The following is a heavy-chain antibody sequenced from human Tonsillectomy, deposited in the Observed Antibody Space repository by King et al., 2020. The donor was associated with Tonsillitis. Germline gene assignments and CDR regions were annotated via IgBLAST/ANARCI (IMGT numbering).Heavy chain of an antibody. J-gene: IGHJ4*02. CDR3: ARDLGYCSGGSCGAFDY. CDR2: ISFDGNNK. Sequence: QLVQSGGGVVQPGRSLRLSCAASGFTFSSYAMHWVRQAPGKGLEWVAFISFDGNNKYYADSVKGRFTISRDDSKNTLYLQMNSLRADDTAVFYCARDLGYCSGGSCGAFDYWGQGTLVTVSS. CDR1: GFTFSSYA. D-gene: IGHD2-15*01. V-gene: IGHV3-30-3*01.